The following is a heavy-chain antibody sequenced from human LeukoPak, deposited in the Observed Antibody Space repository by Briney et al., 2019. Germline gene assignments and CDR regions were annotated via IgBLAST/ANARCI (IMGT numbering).Heavy chain of an antibody. CDR3: ARRGGVYYYDREAAFDI. Sequence: VASVKVSCKASGGTFSSYAISWVRQAPGQGLEWMGGIIPIFGTANYAQKFQGRVTITADESTSTAYMELSSLRSEDTAMYYCARRGGVYYYDREAAFDIWGQGTMVTVSS. CDR1: GGTFSSYA. D-gene: IGHD3-22*01. V-gene: IGHV1-69*13. CDR2: IIPIFGTA. J-gene: IGHJ3*02.